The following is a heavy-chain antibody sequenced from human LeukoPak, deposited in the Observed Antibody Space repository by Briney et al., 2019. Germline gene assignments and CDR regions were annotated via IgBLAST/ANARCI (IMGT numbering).Heavy chain of an antibody. CDR2: TYYRSKWYN. CDR1: GDSVSSNRAA. CDR3: ARVWARRDGYNWFDY. J-gene: IGHJ4*02. D-gene: IGHD5-24*01. Sequence: SQALSLTCAISGDSVSSNRAAWNWIRQSPSRGLEWLGRTYYRSKWYNDYAVSVKSRITINPDTSKNQFSLQLNSVTPEDTAVYYCARVWARRDGYNWFDYWGQGTLVTVSS. V-gene: IGHV6-1*01.